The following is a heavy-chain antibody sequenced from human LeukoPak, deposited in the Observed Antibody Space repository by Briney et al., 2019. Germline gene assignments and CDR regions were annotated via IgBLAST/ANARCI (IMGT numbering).Heavy chain of an antibody. Sequence: GGSLRLSCAASGFTFSNYWMHWVRQLPGKGLVWVSRIYNDGSSTSYADSVKGRFTISRDNAKNTLYLQMNSLRAEDTAVYYCARDRGYTQDYWGQGTLVSVSS. CDR3: ARDRGYTQDY. CDR1: GFTFSNYW. CDR2: IYNDGSST. V-gene: IGHV3-74*01. J-gene: IGHJ4*02. D-gene: IGHD5-12*01.